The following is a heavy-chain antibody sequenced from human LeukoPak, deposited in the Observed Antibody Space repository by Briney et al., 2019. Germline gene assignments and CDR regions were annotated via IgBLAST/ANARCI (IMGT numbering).Heavy chain of an antibody. V-gene: IGHV4-59*01. CDR1: GGSIRTYY. Sequence: SESLSLTCTVSGGSIRTYYWNWIRQPPGKGLEWIGYIYHSESTNYNPSLQSRVTISVDTSKNQFSLNLNSVTAADTAVYYCARGGAARLHFQNWGQGTLVTVSS. CDR2: IYHSEST. CDR3: ARGGAARLHFQN. J-gene: IGHJ1*01. D-gene: IGHD6-6*01.